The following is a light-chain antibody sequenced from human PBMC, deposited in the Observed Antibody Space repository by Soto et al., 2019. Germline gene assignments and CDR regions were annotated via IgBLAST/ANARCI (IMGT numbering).Light chain of an antibody. CDR1: QSISSW. V-gene: IGKV1-5*01. CDR3: QQSYSTPWT. CDR2: DAS. Sequence: DIQMTQSPSTLSASVGDRVTITCRASQSISSWLAWYQQKPGKAPKLLIYDASSLESGVPSRFSGSGSGTEFTLTISSLQPDDFATYFCQQSYSTPWTFGQGTRLEIK. J-gene: IGKJ5*01.